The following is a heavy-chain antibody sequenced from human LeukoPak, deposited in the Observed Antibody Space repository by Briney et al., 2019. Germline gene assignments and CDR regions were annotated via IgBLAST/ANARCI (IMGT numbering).Heavy chain of an antibody. J-gene: IGHJ1*01. CDR3: ARGIYDTDSLGLYFDH. CDR1: GFTFSNYA. V-gene: IGHV3-23*01. Sequence: GGSLRLSCAASGFTFSNYAMSWVPQAPGKGLEWVSGISGSGGSTFYADSVKGRFTLSRDNSKNTLYLQMNSLRADDTALYYCARGIYDTDSLGLYFDHWGQGTLVTVSS. CDR2: ISGSGGST. D-gene: IGHD3-16*01.